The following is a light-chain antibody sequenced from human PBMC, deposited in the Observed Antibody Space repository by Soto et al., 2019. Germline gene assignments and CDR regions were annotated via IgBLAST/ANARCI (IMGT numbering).Light chain of an antibody. V-gene: IGKV1-5*01. CDR1: QSISSR. J-gene: IGKJ1*01. Sequence: DIQMTQSPSTLSASVGDRVTIACRASQSISSRLAWYQLKPGKVPKLLISDASTLERGGPTTFSGSGSGPEFALTISTLQPDDFASYYCQQYTDYSRTFGQGTKVDIK. CDR2: DAS. CDR3: QQYTDYSRT.